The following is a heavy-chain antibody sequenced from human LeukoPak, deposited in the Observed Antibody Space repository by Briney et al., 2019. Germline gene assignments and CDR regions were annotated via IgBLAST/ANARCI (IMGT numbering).Heavy chain of an antibody. CDR3: AREGGDCTNGVCYSFDY. Sequence: GGSLRPSCAASGFTFSSYAMHWVRQAPGKGLEWVAVISYDGSNKYYADSVKGRFTISRDNSKNTLYLQMNSLRAEDTAVYYCAREGGDCTNGVCYSFDYWGQGTLVTVSS. CDR1: GFTFSSYA. D-gene: IGHD2-8*01. J-gene: IGHJ4*02. V-gene: IGHV3-30-3*01. CDR2: ISYDGSNK.